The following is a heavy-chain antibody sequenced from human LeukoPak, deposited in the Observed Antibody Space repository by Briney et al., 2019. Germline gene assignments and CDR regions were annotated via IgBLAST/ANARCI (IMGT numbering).Heavy chain of an antibody. CDR1: GYTFTSYG. J-gene: IGHJ6*02. D-gene: IGHD6-13*01. Sequence: GASVKVSCKASGYTFTSYGISWVRQAPGQGLEWMGWISAYNGNTNYAQKLQDRVTMTTDTSTSTAYMELRSLRSDDTAVYYCARDGAAAGDYYYYYGMDVWGQGTTVTVSS. V-gene: IGHV1-18*01. CDR3: ARDGAAAGDYYYYYGMDV. CDR2: ISAYNGNT.